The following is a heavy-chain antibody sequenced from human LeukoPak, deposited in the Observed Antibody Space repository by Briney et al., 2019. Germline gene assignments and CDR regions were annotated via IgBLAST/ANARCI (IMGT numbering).Heavy chain of an antibody. V-gene: IGHV4-38-2*01. D-gene: IGHD2-2*01. J-gene: IGHJ4*02. CDR3: ARSLSTAGIHY. Sequence: SETLFLTCAVSGYSITTGLYWGWIRQPPGKGLEWVGSIYHSGSTYYNPSLKSRVTISVDTSKNQFSPNLRSVTAADTAVYYCARSLSTAGIHYWGQGTQVTVSS. CDR2: IYHSGST. CDR1: GYSITTGLY.